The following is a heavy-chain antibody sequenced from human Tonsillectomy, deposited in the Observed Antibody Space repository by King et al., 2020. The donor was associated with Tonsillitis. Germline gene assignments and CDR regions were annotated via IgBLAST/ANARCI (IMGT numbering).Heavy chain of an antibody. J-gene: IGHJ6*03. CDR3: ARAPPGNYYYYMDV. V-gene: IGHV3-74*01. CDR1: GFTFSTYW. CDR2: INGDGSST. D-gene: IGHD1-26*01. Sequence: VQLVESGGGLVQPGGSLRLSCAASGFTFSTYWMHWVRQAPGKGLVWVSRINGDGSSTSYADSVKGRFTISRDNAKNTLYLQMNSPRAEDTAVYYCARAPPGNYYYYMDVWGKGTTVTVSS.